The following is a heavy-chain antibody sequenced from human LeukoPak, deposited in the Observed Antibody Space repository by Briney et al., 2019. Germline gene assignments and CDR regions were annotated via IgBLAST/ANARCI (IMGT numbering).Heavy chain of an antibody. CDR3: ARLISSSWPYFDY. J-gene: IGHJ4*02. CDR2: IYPADSDT. Sequence: GESLKISCKGSGYDFTNFWIAWLRQMPGKGLEWMGIIYPADSDTRYSPSFQGQVTISADKSISTAFLQWSSLKASDTAMYYCARLISSSWPYFDYWGQGIKVTVSS. V-gene: IGHV5-51*01. D-gene: IGHD6-13*01. CDR1: GYDFTNFW.